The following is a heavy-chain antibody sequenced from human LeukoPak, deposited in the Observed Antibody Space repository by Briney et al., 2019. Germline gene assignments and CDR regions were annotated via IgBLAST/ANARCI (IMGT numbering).Heavy chain of an antibody. Sequence: RASVKVSCKASGYTFTGYYMHWVRQAPGQGLEWMGWINPNSGGTNYAQKFQGRVTMTRDTSISTAYMELSRLRSDDTAVYYCARDQGGSYGDYGAFDIWGQGTMVTVSS. V-gene: IGHV1-2*02. CDR1: GYTFTGYY. CDR3: ARDQGGSYGDYGAFDI. CDR2: INPNSGGT. D-gene: IGHD4-17*01. J-gene: IGHJ3*02.